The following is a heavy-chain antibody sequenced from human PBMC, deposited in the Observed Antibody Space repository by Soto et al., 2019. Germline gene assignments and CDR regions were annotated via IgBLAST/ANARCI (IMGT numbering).Heavy chain of an antibody. CDR2: IYYSGST. CDR1: GGSVSSGSYY. V-gene: IGHV4-61*01. J-gene: IGHJ4*02. Sequence: QVQLQESGPGLVKPSETLSLTCTVSGGSVSSGSYYWSWIRQPPGKGLEWIGYIYYSGSTNYNPSLKSRVTISVDTSKNQFSLKLSSVTAADTAVYYCARALSSQIVANHFDYWGQGTLVTVSS. CDR3: ARALSSQIVANHFDY. D-gene: IGHD5-12*01.